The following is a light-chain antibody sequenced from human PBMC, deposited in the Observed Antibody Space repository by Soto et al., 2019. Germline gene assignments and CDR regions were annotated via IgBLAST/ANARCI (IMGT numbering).Light chain of an antibody. V-gene: IGKV3-15*01. CDR2: DVS. J-gene: IGKJ1*01. CDR3: QQYIYWPRT. CDR1: QGVSSS. Sequence: EIVMTQSPATLSVSPGERATLSCRASQGVSSSLAWYQQTAGQAPRLLIYDVSTRATGIPARFSGSGSGTEFTLTISSLQSEDFALYYCQQYIYWPRTFGQGTRVEI.